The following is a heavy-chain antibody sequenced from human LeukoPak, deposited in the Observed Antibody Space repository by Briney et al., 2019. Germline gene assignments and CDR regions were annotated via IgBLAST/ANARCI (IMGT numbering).Heavy chain of an antibody. J-gene: IGHJ5*02. CDR2: IYYSGST. Sequence: SETLSLTCTVSGGSISSYYWSWIRQPPGKGPEWIGYIYYSGSTNYNPSLKSRVTISVDTSKNQFSLKLSSVAAADTAVYYCARDFFGTARFDPWGQGTLVTVSS. CDR3: ARDFFGTARFDP. D-gene: IGHD6-13*01. CDR1: GGSISSYY. V-gene: IGHV4-59*01.